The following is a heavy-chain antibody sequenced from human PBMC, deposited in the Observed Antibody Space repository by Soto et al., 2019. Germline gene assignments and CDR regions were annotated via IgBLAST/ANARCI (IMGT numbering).Heavy chain of an antibody. D-gene: IGHD3-22*01. Sequence: QVQLVQSGAEVKKPGSSEKVSCTASGGAFRNYAVSWVRQATGQGLEWMGAVMPTFGAGVYAQKLQGRLTVFADESTNTAYLNVSSLPFEDAAIYYCAASRGFYEAMDAWGQGMTLTVSS. CDR3: AASRGFYEAMDA. J-gene: IGHJ6*02. V-gene: IGHV1-69*01. CDR1: GGAFRNYA. CDR2: VMPTFGAG.